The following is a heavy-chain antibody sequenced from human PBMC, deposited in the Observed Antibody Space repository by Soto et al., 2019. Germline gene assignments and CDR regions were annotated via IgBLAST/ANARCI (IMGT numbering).Heavy chain of an antibody. D-gene: IGHD1-1*01. J-gene: IGHJ4*02. CDR3: AKEGLERLFYFDY. CDR1: GYTFTLSG. CDR2: ISAYNGNT. Sequence: ASAKVSRKPSGYTFTLSGVSLVREAPGQGLEWMGWISAYNGNTNYAQKIQGRVTMTTDTSTSTAYMELRSLRSDDTAVYYCAKEGLERLFYFDYWGQGTLVTVSS. V-gene: IGHV1-18*01.